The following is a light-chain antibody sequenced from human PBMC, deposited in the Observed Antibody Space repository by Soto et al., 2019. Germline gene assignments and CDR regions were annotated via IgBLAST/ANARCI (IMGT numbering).Light chain of an antibody. Sequence: EIVMTQSPATLSVSPGERATLSCRASQSVSSNLAWYQQKPGQAPRLLICGASTRATSIPARFSGSGSGTEFTLTISSLQSEDFAVYYCQQYNNWPLTFGGGTKVEIK. CDR3: QQYNNWPLT. V-gene: IGKV3-15*01. CDR2: GAS. CDR1: QSVSSN. J-gene: IGKJ4*01.